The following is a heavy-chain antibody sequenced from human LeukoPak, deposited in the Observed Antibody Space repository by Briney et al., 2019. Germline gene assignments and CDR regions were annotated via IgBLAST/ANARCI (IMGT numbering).Heavy chain of an antibody. D-gene: IGHD3-16*02. CDR2: ISGSGGST. Sequence: GGTLRLSCAASGFTFSSYGMSWVRQAPGKGLEWVSAISGSGGSTYYADSVKGRFTISRDNSKNTLYLQMNSLRAEDTAVYYCAKAHDYVWGSYRYPDFDYWGQGTLVTVSS. CDR1: GFTFSSYG. V-gene: IGHV3-23*01. J-gene: IGHJ4*02. CDR3: AKAHDYVWGSYRYPDFDY.